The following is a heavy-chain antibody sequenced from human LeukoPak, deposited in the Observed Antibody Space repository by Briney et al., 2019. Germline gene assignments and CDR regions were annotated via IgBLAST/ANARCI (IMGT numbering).Heavy chain of an antibody. CDR2: VSYDGTNE. Sequence: GRSLRLSCSASGFIFSDYGMHWVRQAPGKGLEWVAVVSYDGTNEFYEDSVKGRFTISRDNSKDTLFLQMNSLRPEDTAMYFCAKGELRFGVHWYFDLWGRGTLVTVSS. J-gene: IGHJ2*01. CDR3: AKGELRFGVHWYFDL. D-gene: IGHD3-10*01. V-gene: IGHV3-30*18. CDR1: GFIFSDYG.